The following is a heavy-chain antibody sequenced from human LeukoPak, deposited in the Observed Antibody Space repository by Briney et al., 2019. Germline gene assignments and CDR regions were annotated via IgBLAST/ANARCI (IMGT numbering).Heavy chain of an antibody. D-gene: IGHD3-10*01. J-gene: IGHJ4*02. CDR1: GFTFSSYW. CDR2: IKQDGSEK. V-gene: IGHV3-7*03. CDR3: AKDLMPFGSGSFSTDY. Sequence: PGGSLRLSCAASGFTFSSYWMSWVRQAPGKGLEWVANIKQDGSEKYYVGSVKGRFTISRDNAKNSLYLQMNSLRAEDSAVYYCAKDLMPFGSGSFSTDYWGQGTLVTVSS.